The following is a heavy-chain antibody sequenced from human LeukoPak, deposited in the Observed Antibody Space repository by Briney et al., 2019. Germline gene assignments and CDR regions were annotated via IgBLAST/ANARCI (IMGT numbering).Heavy chain of an antibody. CDR2: ISGNGGST. V-gene: IGHV3-23*01. Sequence: PGGSLRLSCEASGFSFSIYAVSWVRQAPGKGLEWVSSISGNGGSTYYANSVKGRFTIAGDNSKNTLYMEMNSLTEENTALYYCVKGGQRYDFWRFDFWGRGTLVTVSS. CDR3: VKGGQRYDFWRFDF. D-gene: IGHD3-3*01. J-gene: IGHJ5*01. CDR1: GFSFSIYA.